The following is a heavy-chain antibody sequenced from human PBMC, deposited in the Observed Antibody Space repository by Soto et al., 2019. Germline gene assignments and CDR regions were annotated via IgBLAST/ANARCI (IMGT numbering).Heavy chain of an antibody. V-gene: IGHV5-51*01. CDR1: WYSLFHNR. J-gene: IGHJ6*02. CDR2: IYPGNSET. Sequence: GGALKSSCEGFWYSLFHNRIKWGRPKPGKGLEWMGIIYPGNSETRYSPSFQGQVTLSADKSINTAYLQWNSLKASDTATYYCAKEGGSAYYGMDVWGQGTTVTVSS. CDR3: AKEGGSAYYGMDV. D-gene: IGHD2-15*01.